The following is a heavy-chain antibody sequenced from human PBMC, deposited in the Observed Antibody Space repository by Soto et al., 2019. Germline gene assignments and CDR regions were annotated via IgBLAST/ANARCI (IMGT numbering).Heavy chain of an antibody. D-gene: IGHD1-26*01. CDR3: AKDRYSGSYATTFDS. Sequence: GGSLRLSCAACGFTFSSYAMTWVRQAPGKGLEWVSGIRDRGAALFYADSVKGRFTISRDNSNKTLYLQMSSLTADDTAIYYCAKDRYSGSYATTFDSWGQGTLVTVSS. CDR2: IRDRGAAL. V-gene: IGHV3-23*01. CDR1: GFTFSSYA. J-gene: IGHJ4*02.